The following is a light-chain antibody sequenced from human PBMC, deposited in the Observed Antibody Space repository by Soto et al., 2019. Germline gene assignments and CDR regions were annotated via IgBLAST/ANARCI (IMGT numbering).Light chain of an antibody. CDR2: GAS. CDR3: QQYGGSPLFT. J-gene: IGKJ2*01. CDR1: QRVNNNY. V-gene: IGKV3-20*01. Sequence: EMVLTQSPGTLSLSPGERGTLSCKASQRVNNNYLAWYQQKPGQAPRLLIYGASSRATGIPDRFSGSGSGTDFTHTISKLEPEDFAVYHCQQYGGSPLFTFGQGTKLEI.